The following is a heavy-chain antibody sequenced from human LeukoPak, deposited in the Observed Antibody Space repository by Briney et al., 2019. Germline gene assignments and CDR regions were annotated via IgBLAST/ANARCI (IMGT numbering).Heavy chain of an antibody. V-gene: IGHV3-30*18. CDR1: GFIFDNYG. D-gene: IGHD2-2*01. J-gene: IGHJ4*02. Sequence: GKSLRLSCAASGFIFDNYGMHWVRQAPGKGLEWVAVISYDGRNKHYPDSVKGRFTISRDISTDTLWLQMDGLRTEDTAVYYCAKGPLRGTAAAIDYWGQGTLVTVSS. CDR2: ISYDGRNK. CDR3: AKGPLRGTAAAIDY.